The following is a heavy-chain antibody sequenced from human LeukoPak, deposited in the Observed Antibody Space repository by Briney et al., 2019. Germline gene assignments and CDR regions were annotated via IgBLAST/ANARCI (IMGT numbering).Heavy chain of an antibody. CDR1: GGSISSYY. J-gene: IGHJ4*02. CDR3: ARSIVGTNKFEH. D-gene: IGHD2-21*01. Sequence: SETLSLTCTVSGGSISSYYWSWIRQPPGKGLEWIGYIYYSGSTNYNPSLKSRVTISVDTSKNQFSLKLRSVTAADTAVYYCARSIVGTNKFEHWGQGMLVTVSS. CDR2: IYYSGST. V-gene: IGHV4-59*08.